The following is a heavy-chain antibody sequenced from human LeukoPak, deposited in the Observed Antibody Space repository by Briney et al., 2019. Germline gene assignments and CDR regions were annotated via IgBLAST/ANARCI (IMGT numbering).Heavy chain of an antibody. Sequence: ASVKVSCKASGYTFTGYYMHWVRQAPGQGLEWMGWINPNSGGTNYAQKFQGRVTMTRGTSISTAYMELSRLRSDDTAVYYCARGSGSPRKINFDYWGQGTLVTVSS. V-gene: IGHV1-2*02. CDR2: INPNSGGT. CDR3: ARGSGSPRKINFDY. D-gene: IGHD1-26*01. J-gene: IGHJ4*02. CDR1: GYTFTGYY.